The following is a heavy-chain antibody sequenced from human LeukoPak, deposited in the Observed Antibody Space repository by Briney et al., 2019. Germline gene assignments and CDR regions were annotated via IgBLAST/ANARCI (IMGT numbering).Heavy chain of an antibody. Sequence: PSETLSLTCAVYGGSFSGYYWSWIRQPPGKGLEWIGEINHSGSTNYNPSLKSRVTISVDTSKNQFSLKLSSVTVADTAVYYCARGRDYDILTGYYPDFDYWGQGTLVTVSS. J-gene: IGHJ4*02. V-gene: IGHV4-34*01. CDR2: INHSGST. CDR1: GGSFSGYY. D-gene: IGHD3-9*01. CDR3: ARGRDYDILTGYYPDFDY.